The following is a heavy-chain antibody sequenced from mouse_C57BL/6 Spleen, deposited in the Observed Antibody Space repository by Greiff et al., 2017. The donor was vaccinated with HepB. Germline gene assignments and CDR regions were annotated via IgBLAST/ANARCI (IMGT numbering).Heavy chain of an antibody. J-gene: IGHJ1*03. V-gene: IGHV1-81*01. D-gene: IGHD1-1*01. Sequence: QVQLKESGAELARPGASVKLSCKASGYTFTSYGISWVKQRTGQGLEWIGEIYPRSGNTYYNEKFKGKATLTADNSSSTAYMELRSLTSEDSAVYVCARGDYSASSYWYCDVWGTGTTVTGSS. CDR2: IYPRSGNT. CDR3: ARGDYSASSYWYCDV. CDR1: GYTFTSYG.